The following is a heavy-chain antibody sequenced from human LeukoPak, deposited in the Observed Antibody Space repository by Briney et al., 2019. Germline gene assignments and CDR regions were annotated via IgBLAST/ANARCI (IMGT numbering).Heavy chain of an antibody. CDR1: GYTFTGYY. D-gene: IGHD3-10*01. CDR2: INPNSGGT. Sequence: ASVKVSCKASGYTFTGYYMHWVRQAPGQGLEWMGWINPNSGGTNYAQKFQGRVTMTRDTSISIAYMELSRLRSDDTAVYYCARGGSPYYYGSGSFDAFDIWGQGTMVTVSS. V-gene: IGHV1-2*02. CDR3: ARGGSPYYYGSGSFDAFDI. J-gene: IGHJ3*02.